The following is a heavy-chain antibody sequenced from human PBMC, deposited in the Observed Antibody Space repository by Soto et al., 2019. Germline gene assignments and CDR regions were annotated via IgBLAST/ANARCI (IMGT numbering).Heavy chain of an antibody. J-gene: IGHJ6*03. CDR3: ARGVTEYSSSWPLRGYYYYMDV. D-gene: IGHD6-13*01. CDR2: INPNSGGT. V-gene: IGHV1-2*04. Sequence: VASVKVSCKASGYTFTGYYMHWVRQAPGQGLEWMGWINPNSGGTNYAQKFQGWVTMTRDTSISTAYMELSRLRSDDTAVYYCARGVTEYSSSWPLRGYYYYMDVWGQGTTVTVSS. CDR1: GYTFTGYY.